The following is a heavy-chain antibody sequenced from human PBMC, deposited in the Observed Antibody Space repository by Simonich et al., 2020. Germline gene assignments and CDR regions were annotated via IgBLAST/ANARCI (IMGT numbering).Heavy chain of an antibody. CDR3: ARDSYSSWYFDL. CDR2: INPNSGGK. J-gene: IGHJ2*01. D-gene: IGHD6-13*01. CDR1: GYTFTGCY. Sequence: QVQLVQSGAEVKKPAASVKVSCKASGYTFTGCYMHWVRQAPGQGLEWMGWINPNSGGKNYAQKFQGRVTMTRDTSISTAYMELSRLRSDDTAVYYCARDSYSSWYFDLWGRGTLVTVSS. V-gene: IGHV1-2*02.